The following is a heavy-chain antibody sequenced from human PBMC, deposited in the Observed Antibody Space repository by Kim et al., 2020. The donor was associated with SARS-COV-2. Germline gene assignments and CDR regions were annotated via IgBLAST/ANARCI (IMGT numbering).Heavy chain of an antibody. V-gene: IGHV4-30-2*05. Sequence: RVTMSVDTSKNQFSLKLSSVTAADTAVYYCAREGIVVVPAARDPGTFDPWGQGTLVTVSS. D-gene: IGHD2-2*01. CDR3: AREGIVVVPAARDPGTFDP. J-gene: IGHJ5*02.